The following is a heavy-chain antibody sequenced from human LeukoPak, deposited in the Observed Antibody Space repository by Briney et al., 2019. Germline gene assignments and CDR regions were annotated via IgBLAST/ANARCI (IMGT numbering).Heavy chain of an antibody. CDR2: ISGSGGST. D-gene: IGHD3-22*01. CDR1: GFTFSSYA. CDR3: ANTPPHVRSLTYYCDSSGYYYAPFDY. Sequence: PGRSLRLSCAASGFTFSSYAMSWVRQAPGKGLEGVSAISGSGGSTYYADSVKGRFTISKDNSKNTLYLQMNSLRAEDKAVYYCANTPPHVRSLTYYCDSSGYYYAPFDYWGQGTLVTVSS. J-gene: IGHJ4*02. V-gene: IGHV3-23*01.